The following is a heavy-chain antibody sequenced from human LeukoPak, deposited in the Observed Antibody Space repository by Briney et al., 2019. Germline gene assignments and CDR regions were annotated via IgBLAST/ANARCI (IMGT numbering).Heavy chain of an antibody. CDR1: GFPFSSYG. CDR2: ISYDGSNK. D-gene: IGHD6-19*01. V-gene: IGHV3-30*18. CDR3: AKVSERLATVSNFDS. J-gene: IGHJ4*02. Sequence: GRTLRLSCAASGFPFSSYGMLWVRQAPGKGLEWVAVISYDGSNKYYADSVKGRFTIYRDNSKNTLYLQMNSLRAEDTAVYYCAKVSERLATVSNFDSWGQGTLVTVSS.